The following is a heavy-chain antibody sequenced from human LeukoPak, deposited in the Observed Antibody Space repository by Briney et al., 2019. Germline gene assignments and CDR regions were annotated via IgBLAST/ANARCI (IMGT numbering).Heavy chain of an antibody. V-gene: IGHV3-30*18. CDR1: GFTFSSYG. Sequence: PGESLRLSCAASGFTFSSYGMHWVRQAQGKGLEWVAVISYDGSNKYYADSVKGRFTISRDNSKNTLYLQMNSLRAEDTAVYYCAKDLVVVPAARGPYYYGMDVWGQGTTVTVSS. J-gene: IGHJ6*02. CDR2: ISYDGSNK. CDR3: AKDLVVVPAARGPYYYGMDV. D-gene: IGHD2-2*01.